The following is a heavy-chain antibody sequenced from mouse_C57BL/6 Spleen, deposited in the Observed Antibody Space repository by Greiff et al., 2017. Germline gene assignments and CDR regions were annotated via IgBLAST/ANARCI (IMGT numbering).Heavy chain of an antibody. J-gene: IGHJ3*01. V-gene: IGHV14-1*01. CDR1: GFNIKAYY. Sequence: EVQLQQSGAELVRPGASVKLSCTASGFNIKAYYMHWVKQRPEQGLEWIGRIDPEDGDTEYAPKFQGKATMTADTSSNTAYLQLSSLTSEDTAVYYCTTADYYGSRGGADWGQGTLVTVSA. CDR3: TTADYYGSRGGAD. D-gene: IGHD1-1*01. CDR2: IDPEDGDT.